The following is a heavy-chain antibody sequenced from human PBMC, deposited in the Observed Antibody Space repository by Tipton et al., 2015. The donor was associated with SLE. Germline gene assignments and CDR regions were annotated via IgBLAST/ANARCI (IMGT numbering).Heavy chain of an antibody. V-gene: IGHV4-39*07. CDR1: DDSISSISYF. Sequence: GLVKPSETLSLTCTVSDDSISSISYFWGWVRQPPGKKLEWIGSLYFSGNTLYSPSLKSRVTLSVDTSKSQFSLKLSSVTAADTAVYYCARGDDSIWGSYRHPLLWGQGILVTVSS. CDR3: ARGDDSIWGSYRHPLL. D-gene: IGHD3-16*02. J-gene: IGHJ1*01. CDR2: LYFSGNT.